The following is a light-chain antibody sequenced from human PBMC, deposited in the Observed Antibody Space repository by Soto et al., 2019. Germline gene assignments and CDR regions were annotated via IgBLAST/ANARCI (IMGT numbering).Light chain of an antibody. CDR3: SSYTTSSTVV. J-gene: IGLJ2*01. CDR1: SSDVGGYNY. V-gene: IGLV2-14*01. CDR2: DVY. Sequence: QSALTQPASVSGSPGQAITISCTGTSSDVGGYNYVSWFQQHPGKAPTLMIYDVYRRPSGVSYRFSGSKSGNTASLTISGLQAEDEADYYCSSYTTSSTVVFGGGTKLTVL.